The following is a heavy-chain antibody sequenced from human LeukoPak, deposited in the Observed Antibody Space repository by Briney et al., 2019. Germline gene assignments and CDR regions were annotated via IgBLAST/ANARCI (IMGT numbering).Heavy chain of an antibody. Sequence: PSETLSLTCAVYGGSFSGYYWSWIRQPPGKGLEWIGEINHSGSTNYNPSLKSRVTISVDTSKNQFSLKLSSVTAADTAVYYCARSGIVYRVYYSSSWPHYMDVWGKGTTVTVSS. CDR3: ARSGIVYRVYYSSSWPHYMDV. V-gene: IGHV4-34*01. J-gene: IGHJ6*03. D-gene: IGHD6-13*01. CDR2: INHSGST. CDR1: GGSFSGYY.